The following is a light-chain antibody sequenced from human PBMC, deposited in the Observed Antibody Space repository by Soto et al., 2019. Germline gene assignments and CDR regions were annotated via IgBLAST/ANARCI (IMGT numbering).Light chain of an antibody. Sequence: EIVLTQSPDTLSLSPGEGATLSCRASQTVRNNFLAWYQQKPGQAPRLLISVASSRATGIPDRFSGSGAGTDFSLTISRLEPEDFAVYYCQQYSNWAITFGQGTRLEIK. CDR3: QQYSNWAIT. J-gene: IGKJ5*01. CDR2: VAS. CDR1: QTVRNNF. V-gene: IGKV3D-20*02.